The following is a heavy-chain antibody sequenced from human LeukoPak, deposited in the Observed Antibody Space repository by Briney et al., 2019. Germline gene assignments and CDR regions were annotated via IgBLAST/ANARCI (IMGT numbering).Heavy chain of an antibody. D-gene: IGHD3-10*01. V-gene: IGHV3-23*01. CDR3: AKSGYGSGSYDY. J-gene: IGHJ4*02. CDR1: GFTFSSYA. CDR2: ISGSGGST. Sequence: GGSLRLSXAASGFTFSSYAMSWVRQAPGKGLEWVSAISGSGGSTYYADSVKGRFTISRDNSKNTLYLQMNSLRAEDTAVYYCAKSGYGSGSYDYWGQGTLVTVSS.